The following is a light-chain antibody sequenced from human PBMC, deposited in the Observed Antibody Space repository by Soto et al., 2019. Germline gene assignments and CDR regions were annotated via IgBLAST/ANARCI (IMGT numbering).Light chain of an antibody. V-gene: IGLV1-47*01. J-gene: IGLJ1*01. Sequence: QSVLTQPPSASGTPGQRVTISCSGSSSNIGDSYIYWYQQLPGTAPKLLIYKNNLRPSGVPDRFSGSKSGTSASLAISGLRSEDEADYFCAAWCDSLRDFGTGTKV. CDR3: AAWCDSLRD. CDR1: SSNIGDSY. CDR2: KNN.